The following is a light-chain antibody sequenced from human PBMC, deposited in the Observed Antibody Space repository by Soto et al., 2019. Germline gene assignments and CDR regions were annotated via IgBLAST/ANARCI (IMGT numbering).Light chain of an antibody. CDR3: ASWYDSLNGPV. V-gene: IGLV1-47*01. CDR1: SSNIGNNY. CDR2: RNN. J-gene: IGLJ3*02. Sequence: QSVLTQPPSASVTPGQWVTISCSGSSSNIGNNYVFWYQQFPGMAPKLLIYRNNQRPSGVPDRFSGSKSGTSASLAIAGLRSEDESDYYCASWYDSLNGPVFGGGTKLTVL.